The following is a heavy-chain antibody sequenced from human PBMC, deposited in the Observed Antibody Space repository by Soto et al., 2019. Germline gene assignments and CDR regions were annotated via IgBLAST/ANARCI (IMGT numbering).Heavy chain of an antibody. CDR3: ARGPPSYWFGESYYYYYGMDV. V-gene: IGHV4-4*02. J-gene: IGHJ6*02. CDR2: IYHSGST. D-gene: IGHD3-10*01. CDR1: GGSISSSNW. Sequence: QVQLQESGPGLVKPSGTLSLTCAVSGGSISSSNWWSWVRQPPGKGLEWIGEIYHSGSTNYNPSLKSRVTISVDKSKNQFSLKLSSVTAADTAVYYCARGPPSYWFGESYYYYYGMDVWGQGTTVTVSS.